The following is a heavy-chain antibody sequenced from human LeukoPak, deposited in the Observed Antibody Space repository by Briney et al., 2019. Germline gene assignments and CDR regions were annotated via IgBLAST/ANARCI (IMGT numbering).Heavy chain of an antibody. V-gene: IGHV4-4*07. CDR3: ARVLLGDYAFDY. J-gene: IGHJ4*02. CDR2: IYTSGST. CDR1: GVSISSYY. D-gene: IGHD4-17*01. Sequence: SETLSLTCTVSGVSISSYYWSWIRQPARKGLEWIGRIYTSGSTNYNPSLNSPVTMSVDTSKNQFSLKLSSVTAADTAVYYCARVLLGDYAFDYWGQGTLVTVSS.